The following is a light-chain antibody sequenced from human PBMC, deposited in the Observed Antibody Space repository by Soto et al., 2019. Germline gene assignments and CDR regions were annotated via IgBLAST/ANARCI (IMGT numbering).Light chain of an antibody. CDR3: QQHGGSPPYT. V-gene: IGKV3-20*01. Sequence: EVVLTQSPGTLSLSPGDRATVSCRASQTVHSSFFAWYQQKGGQAPRLLIYGTSNRAAGIPDRFSGHGSGTDFTLTIDGLEPEDFAMYFCQQHGGSPPYTWGRGTRVEI. CDR2: GTS. CDR1: QTVHSSF. J-gene: IGKJ2*01.